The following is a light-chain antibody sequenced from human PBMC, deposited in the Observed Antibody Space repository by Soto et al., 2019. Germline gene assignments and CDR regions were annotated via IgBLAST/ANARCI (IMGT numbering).Light chain of an antibody. CDR2: AAS. CDR1: QGISNY. CDR3: QKYNSALSFT. J-gene: IGKJ3*01. V-gene: IGKV1-27*01. Sequence: DIQMTQSPSSLSASVGDRVTITCRASQGISNYLAWYQHKPGKVHKLLIYAASTLQSGVPSRFSGSGSGTDFTLTISSLQPEDVATYYCQKYNSALSFTFGPGTKVDIK.